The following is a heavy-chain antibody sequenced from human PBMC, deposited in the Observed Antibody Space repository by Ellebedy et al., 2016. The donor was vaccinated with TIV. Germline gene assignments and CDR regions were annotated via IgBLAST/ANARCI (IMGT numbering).Heavy chain of an antibody. D-gene: IGHD4/OR15-4a*01. J-gene: IGHJ4*02. V-gene: IGHV4-59*01. Sequence: SETLSLXXTVSGGSIGSFYWAWIRQPPGKGLEWIGFIYDSGSSDYNASLRSRVTISVDTSRNQFSLTLRSVTAADTAVYYCARAANYGESFDFWGQGTLVTVSS. CDR3: ARAANYGESFDF. CDR1: GGSIGSFY. CDR2: IYDSGSS.